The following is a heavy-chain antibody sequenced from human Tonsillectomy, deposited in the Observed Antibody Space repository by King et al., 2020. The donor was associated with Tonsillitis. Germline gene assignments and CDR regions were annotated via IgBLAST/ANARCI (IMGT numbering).Heavy chain of an antibody. CDR3: AGVQRPITVSGVAPAGFLDA. CDR2: IYYSGTT. CDR1: GGSISLGSYY. J-gene: IGHJ6*02. V-gene: IGHV4-31*03. Sequence: QLQESGPGLVKPSQTLSLTCTVSGGSISLGSYYWTWIRQHPGKGLEWIGYIYYSGTTYYNPSLRSRVSISVDTSKNQFSLKLSSVTAADTALSFCAGVQRPITVSGVAPAGFLDAWGQGTTVTVSS. D-gene: IGHD3-3*01.